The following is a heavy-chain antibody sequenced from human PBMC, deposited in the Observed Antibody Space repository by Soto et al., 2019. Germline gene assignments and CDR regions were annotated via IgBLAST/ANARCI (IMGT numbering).Heavy chain of an antibody. V-gene: IGHV1-18*01. CDR3: ARDPIHTNSPASPVNWYFDL. D-gene: IGHD2-8*01. CDR1: GYTFTTYG. Sequence: QVQLVQSGAEVKKPGASVKVSCKASGYTFTTYGISWVRQAPGQGLEWVGWISAYNGNTNYAQKFQGRVTMTTDTSTSTAYTELRSQRSDDTAVYYCARDPIHTNSPASPVNWYFDLWGRGTLVAVST. J-gene: IGHJ2*01. CDR2: ISAYNGNT.